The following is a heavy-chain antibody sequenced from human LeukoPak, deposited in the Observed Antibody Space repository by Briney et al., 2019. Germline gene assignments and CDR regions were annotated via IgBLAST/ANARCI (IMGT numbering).Heavy chain of an antibody. CDR1: GGSISSYY. CDR3: ARRPVTDIVVVPAAPYLTYFDY. CDR2: IYTSGST. D-gene: IGHD2-2*01. Sequence: SETLSLTCTVSGGSISSYYWSWIRQPAGKGLEWIGRIYTSGSTNYNPSLKSRVTMSVDTSKNQFSLKLGSVTAADTAVYYCARRPVTDIVVVPAAPYLTYFDYWGQGTLVTVSS. J-gene: IGHJ4*02. V-gene: IGHV4-4*07.